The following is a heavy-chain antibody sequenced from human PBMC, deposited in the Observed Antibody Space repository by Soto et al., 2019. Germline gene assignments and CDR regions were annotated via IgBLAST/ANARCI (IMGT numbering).Heavy chain of an antibody. CDR3: AREGPGCSGGSCYEMDV. D-gene: IGHD2-15*01. V-gene: IGHV3-33*01. J-gene: IGHJ6*04. CDR1: GFTFSSYG. CDR2: IWYDGSNK. Sequence: GGSLRLSCAASGFTFSSYGMHWVRQAPGKGLEWVAVIWYDGSNKYYADSVKGRFTISRDNSKKTLYLQMNSLRAEDTAVYYCAREGPGCSGGSCYEMDVWGKGTTVTVSS.